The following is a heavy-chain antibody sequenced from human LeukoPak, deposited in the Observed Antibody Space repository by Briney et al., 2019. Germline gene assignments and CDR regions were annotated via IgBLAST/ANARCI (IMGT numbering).Heavy chain of an antibody. CDR3: APSLYYYGSGGYYKGTDY. Sequence: GGSLRLSCAASGFTFSSYWMHWVRQAPGKGLVWVSRINSDGSSTSYADSVKGRFTISRDNAKNTLYLQVNSLRAEDTAVYYCAPSLYYYGSGGYYKGTDYWGQGTLVTVSS. V-gene: IGHV3-74*01. J-gene: IGHJ4*02. CDR2: INSDGSST. CDR1: GFTFSSYW. D-gene: IGHD3-10*01.